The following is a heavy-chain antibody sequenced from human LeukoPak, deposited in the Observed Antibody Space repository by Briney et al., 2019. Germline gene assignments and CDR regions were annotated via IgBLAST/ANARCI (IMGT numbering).Heavy chain of an antibody. CDR3: ARGGVVPADWSDP. CDR1: GGTFSSYA. V-gene: IGHV1-69*05. Sequence: SVKVSCKASGGTFSSYAISWVRQAPGQGLEWMGGIIPIFGIANYAQKFQGRVTITTDESTSTAYMELSSLRSEDTAVYYCARGGVVPADWSDPWGQGTLVTVSS. D-gene: IGHD2-2*01. J-gene: IGHJ5*02. CDR2: IIPIFGIA.